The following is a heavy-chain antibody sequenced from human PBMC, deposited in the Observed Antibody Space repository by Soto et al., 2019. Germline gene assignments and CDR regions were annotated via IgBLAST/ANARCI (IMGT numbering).Heavy chain of an antibody. Sequence: PSETLSLTCTVSDSPISNYYWSWLRQPPGKGLEWIGYIYYSGSTNYNPSLKSRVTISVDTSKNQFSLKLSSVTAADTAVYYCARSPVRFLEWSNWFDPWGQGTLVTVS. CDR3: ARSPVRFLEWSNWFDP. D-gene: IGHD3-3*01. V-gene: IGHV4-59*08. J-gene: IGHJ5*02. CDR1: DSPISNYY. CDR2: IYYSGST.